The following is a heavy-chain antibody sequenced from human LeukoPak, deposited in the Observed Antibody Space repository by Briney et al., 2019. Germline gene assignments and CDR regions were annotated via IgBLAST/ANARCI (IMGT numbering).Heavy chain of an antibody. V-gene: IGHV3-48*01. J-gene: IGHJ6*03. Sequence: GGSLRLSCAASGFTFSNYEMNWVRQAPGKGLEWVSYISSSSSTIYYADSVKGRFTISRDNAKNSLYLQMNSLRAEDTAVYYCAKGRGWEASYYYYYMDVWGKGTTVTISS. CDR1: GFTFSNYE. CDR3: AKGRGWEASYYYYYMDV. CDR2: ISSSSSTI. D-gene: IGHD1-26*01.